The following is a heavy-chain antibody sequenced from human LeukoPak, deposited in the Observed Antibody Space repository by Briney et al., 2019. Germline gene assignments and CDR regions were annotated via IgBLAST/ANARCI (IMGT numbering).Heavy chain of an antibody. V-gene: IGHV2-70*01. CDR3: ARVNSDDSSGYYPLYYMDV. J-gene: IGHJ6*03. Sequence: SGLTLVNPTQTLTLTCTFSGFSLSTSGMCVSWIRQPPGKALEWLSPRDSHDDKYYSTSLNTRLNIYQDTYKNQVVLTMTNMEPVDTATYYCARVNSDDSSGYYPLYYMDVWGKGTTVTVSS. CDR1: GFSLSTSGMC. D-gene: IGHD3-22*01. CDR2: RDSHDDK.